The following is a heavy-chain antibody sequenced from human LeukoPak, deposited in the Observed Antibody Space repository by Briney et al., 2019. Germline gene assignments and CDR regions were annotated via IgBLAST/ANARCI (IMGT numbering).Heavy chain of an antibody. Sequence: SETLSLTCTVSGGSISSYYWSWIRQPPGKGLEWIGYIYTSGSTNYNPSLKSRVTISVDTSKNQFSLKLSSVTAADTAVYSCARGLTRKYYYDSSGYYWRYWGQGTLVTVSS. D-gene: IGHD3-22*01. CDR3: ARGLTRKYYYDSSGYYWRY. V-gene: IGHV4-4*09. CDR1: GGSISSYY. J-gene: IGHJ4*02. CDR2: IYTSGST.